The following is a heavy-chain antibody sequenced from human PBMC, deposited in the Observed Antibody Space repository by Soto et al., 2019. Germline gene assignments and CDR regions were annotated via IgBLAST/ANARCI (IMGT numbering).Heavy chain of an antibody. CDR1: GFTFSDYY. J-gene: IGHJ4*02. D-gene: IGHD6-25*01. CDR2: ISSSSSWT. V-gene: IGHV3-11*05. Sequence: QVPLVESGGNLVKPGGSLRLSCAASGFTFSDYYMSWIRQAPGKGLEWISYISSSSSWTKYADSVKGRFTISRDNAKNSLYLQLNSLRVEDTALYYCARDVPSGYSSVVGFDSWGQGTLVTVSS. CDR3: ARDVPSGYSSVVGFDS.